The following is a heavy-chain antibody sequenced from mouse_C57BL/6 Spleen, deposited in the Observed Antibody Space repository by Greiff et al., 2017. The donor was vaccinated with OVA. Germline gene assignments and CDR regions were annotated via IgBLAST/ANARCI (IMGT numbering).Heavy chain of an antibody. J-gene: IGHJ4*01. V-gene: IGHV1-76*01. Sequence: QVHVKQSGAELVRPGASVKLSCKASGYTFTDYYINWVKQRPGQGLEWIARIYPGSGNTYYNEKFKGKATLTAEKSSSTAYMQLSSLTSEDSAVYFCARSNYGSSSYYAMDYWGQGTSVTVSS. CDR2: IYPGSGNT. CDR3: ARSNYGSSSYYAMDY. D-gene: IGHD1-1*01. CDR1: GYTFTDYY.